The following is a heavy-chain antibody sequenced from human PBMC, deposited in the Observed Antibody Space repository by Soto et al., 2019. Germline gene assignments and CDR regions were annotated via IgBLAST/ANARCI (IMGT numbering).Heavy chain of an antibody. CDR3: ARVGGSALAGIDY. CDR1: GFTFSDYG. CDR2: IWYDGSNQ. D-gene: IGHD6-19*01. V-gene: IGHV3-33*01. J-gene: IGHJ4*02. Sequence: QVQLVESGGGVVQPGRSLRLSCAASGFTFSDYGMHWVRQAPGKGLEWVAVIWYDGSNQYYADSVKSRFTISRDNSKNTVYLQMNSMRAEDRAVDYCARVGGSALAGIDYWGQGTLVTVSS.